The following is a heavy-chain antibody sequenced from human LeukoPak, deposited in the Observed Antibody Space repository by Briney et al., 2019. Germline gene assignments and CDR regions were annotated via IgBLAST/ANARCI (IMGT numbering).Heavy chain of an antibody. Sequence: SETLSLTCSVSGAAIRSYSWSWLRQPAGKGPGWIGRIHTSASTEYNPSLKSRVTMSVDTSKNQFSLKLNSVTAADTAVYFCARDDNSEYSDDAFDIWGQGTLVTVSS. CDR2: IHTSAST. CDR1: GAAIRSYS. J-gene: IGHJ3*02. D-gene: IGHD1-26*01. V-gene: IGHV4-4*07. CDR3: ARDDNSEYSDDAFDI.